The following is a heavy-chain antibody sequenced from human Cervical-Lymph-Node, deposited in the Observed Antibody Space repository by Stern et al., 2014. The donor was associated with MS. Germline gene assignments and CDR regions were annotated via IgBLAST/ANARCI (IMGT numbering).Heavy chain of an antibody. CDR2: FYTSGST. V-gene: IGHV4-61*02. CDR3: AREVVAADNNWFDP. D-gene: IGHD3-22*01. Sequence: QVQLQESGPGLVKPSQTLSLTCTVSGGSISSGNYYWSWIRQPAGKGLEWIGRFYTSGSTKYNPSPKSRVTISVDTYKNQFSWKLSSVTAADTAVYYCAREVVAADNNWFDPWGQGTLVTVSS. J-gene: IGHJ5*02. CDR1: GGSISSGNYY.